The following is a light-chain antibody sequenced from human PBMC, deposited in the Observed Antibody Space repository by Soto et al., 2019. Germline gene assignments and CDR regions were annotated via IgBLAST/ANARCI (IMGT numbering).Light chain of an antibody. CDR1: VLAKKY. CDR3: YSAADNKV. V-gene: IGLV3-27*01. Sequence: YELTQPSSVSVSPGQTARITCSGDVLAKKYARWFQQKPGQAPVLVIYKDSERPSGIPERFSGSSSGTTVTLTISGAQVEDEADYYCYSAADNKVFGGGTKLTVL. CDR2: KDS. J-gene: IGLJ3*02.